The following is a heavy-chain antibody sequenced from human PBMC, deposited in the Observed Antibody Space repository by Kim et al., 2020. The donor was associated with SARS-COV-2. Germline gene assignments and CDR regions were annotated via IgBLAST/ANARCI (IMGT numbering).Heavy chain of an antibody. D-gene: IGHD7-27*01. J-gene: IGHJ4*02. Sequence: SQTLSLTCAISGDSVSSKSAACNWIRQSPSRGLEWLGRTYYRSKWFSHYAASVQSRVTINPDTSKNLCYLHLNSVTPEDTAVYYCARDSFLSVTIPARWGFDSWGQGTLVTVSS. CDR2: TYYRSKWFS. CDR3: ARDSFLSVTIPARWGFDS. CDR1: GDSVSSKSAA. V-gene: IGHV6-1*01.